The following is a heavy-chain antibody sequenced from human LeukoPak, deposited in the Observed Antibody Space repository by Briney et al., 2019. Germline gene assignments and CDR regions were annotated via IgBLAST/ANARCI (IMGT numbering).Heavy chain of an antibody. V-gene: IGHV3-74*01. D-gene: IGHD5-18*01. CDR3: ATALIAAIDY. J-gene: IGHJ4*02. Sequence: PGGSLRLSCAASGFTFTAYWMHWVRQVPGKGLMWVSRISSDGSSTTYADSVKGRFTISRDNAENTLYLQMNSLRVEDTAVYYCATALIAAIDYWGQGTLVAVSS. CDR2: ISSDGSST. CDR1: GFTFTAYW.